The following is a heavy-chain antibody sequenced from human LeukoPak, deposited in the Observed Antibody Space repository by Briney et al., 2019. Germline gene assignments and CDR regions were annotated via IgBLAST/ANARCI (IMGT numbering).Heavy chain of an antibody. Sequence: GGSLRLSCAASGFTFSSYAMSGVRQAPGRGVEWVSAISGSCGSTYYADYVKRRFNISTDNSKTTLYLHMNSLRAEDTAVYYCAKDPLVGATIFDYWGQGTLVTVSS. CDR2: ISGSCGST. D-gene: IGHD1-26*01. V-gene: IGHV3-23*01. J-gene: IGHJ4*02. CDR1: GFTFSSYA. CDR3: AKDPLVGATIFDY.